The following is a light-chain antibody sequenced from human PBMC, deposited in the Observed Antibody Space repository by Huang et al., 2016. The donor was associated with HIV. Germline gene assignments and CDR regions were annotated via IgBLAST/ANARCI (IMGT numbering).Light chain of an antibody. V-gene: IGKV1-39*01. CDR2: AAS. Sequence: DIQMTQSPSSLSASVGDRVTITCRASQSISSYLNWYQQKPGKAPKLLIYAASSLQSWVPSRFSGSVSGTDFTLTISNLQPEDFATYYCQQSYSTLRTFGQGTKVEIK. CDR3: QQSYSTLRT. J-gene: IGKJ1*01. CDR1: QSISSY.